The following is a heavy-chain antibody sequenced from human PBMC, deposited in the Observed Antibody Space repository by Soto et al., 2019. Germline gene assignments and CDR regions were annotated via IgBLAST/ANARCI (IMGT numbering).Heavy chain of an antibody. V-gene: IGHV4-4*02. Sequence: SETLSLTCAVSGGSISSSNWWSWVRQPPGKGLEWIGEIYHSGSTNYNPSLKSRVTISVDKSKNQFSLRLSSVTAADTAVYYCARQVGATGVYYYYYYGMDVWGQGTTVTVSS. D-gene: IGHD1-26*01. CDR3: ARQVGATGVYYYYYYGMDV. CDR1: GGSISSSNW. J-gene: IGHJ6*02. CDR2: IYHSGST.